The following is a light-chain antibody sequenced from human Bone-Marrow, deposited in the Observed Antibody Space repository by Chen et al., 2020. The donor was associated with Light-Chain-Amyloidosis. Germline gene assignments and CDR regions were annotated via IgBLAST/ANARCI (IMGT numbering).Light chain of an antibody. CDR3: QSADRSGTHEVI. CDR2: RDT. J-gene: IGLJ2*01. Sequence: SYELTQPPSVSVSPGQTARITCSGDDLPTKYAYWYQQKPGQAPVLVIHRDTERPPAIAERLCGASSGTTATVTIRGVRAEGEGDYHCQSADRSGTHEVIVGGGTKLTVL. V-gene: IGLV3-25*02. CDR1: DLPTKY.